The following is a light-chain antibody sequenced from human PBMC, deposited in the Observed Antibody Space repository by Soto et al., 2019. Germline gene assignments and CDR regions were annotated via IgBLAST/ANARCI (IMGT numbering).Light chain of an antibody. CDR2: DVN. V-gene: IGLV2-14*01. J-gene: IGLJ2*01. CDR3: SSYAGANTLVV. Sequence: QSALTQPASVSGSPGQSITISCTGTSSDVGGYNYVSWFQQHPGKAPKLIIYDVNNRPSGVSNRFSGSKSGTTASLTISGIQAEDEAEYFCSSYAGANTLVVFGGGTKMTVL. CDR1: SSDVGGYNY.